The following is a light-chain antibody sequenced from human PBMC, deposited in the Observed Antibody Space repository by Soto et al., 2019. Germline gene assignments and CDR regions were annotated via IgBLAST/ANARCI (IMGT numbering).Light chain of an antibody. CDR3: QQRSSWPRT. Sequence: TLSLSPRERATLSCRASQSVSSFLAWYQQKPGQAPRLLFYDASNRATGIPARFSGSGSGTDFTLTISSLEPEDFALYYCQQRSSWPRTFGQGGKVDIK. CDR1: QSVSSF. V-gene: IGKV3-11*01. CDR2: DAS. J-gene: IGKJ1*01.